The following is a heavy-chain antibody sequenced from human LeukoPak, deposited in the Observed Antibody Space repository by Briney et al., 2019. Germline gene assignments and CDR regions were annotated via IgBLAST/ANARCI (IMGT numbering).Heavy chain of an antibody. V-gene: IGHV1-8*01. D-gene: IGHD1-26*01. CDR1: GYTFTSYE. CDR3: EAAGSIVGARDAFDI. Sequence: ASVKVSCKASGYTFTSYEINWVRQATGQGLEWMGRINPTSGLTGYAQKFQGRVTMTTDTSINTAYMELSSLKSEDTAVYYCEAAGSIVGARDAFDIWGQGTLVTVSS. J-gene: IGHJ3*02. CDR2: INPTSGLT.